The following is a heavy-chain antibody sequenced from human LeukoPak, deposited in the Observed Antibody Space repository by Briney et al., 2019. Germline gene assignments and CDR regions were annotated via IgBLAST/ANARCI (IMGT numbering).Heavy chain of an antibody. CDR2: IGWNSGSI. D-gene: IGHD3-10*01. Sequence: GGSLRLSCAASGFTLDDYAMHWVRQAPGKGLEWVSGIGWNSGSIGYADSVKGRFTISRDNAKNSLYLQMNSLRAEDTALYYCAKDWDGSGTFDYWGQGTLVTVSS. CDR1: GFTLDDYA. V-gene: IGHV3-9*01. J-gene: IGHJ4*02. CDR3: AKDWDGSGTFDY.